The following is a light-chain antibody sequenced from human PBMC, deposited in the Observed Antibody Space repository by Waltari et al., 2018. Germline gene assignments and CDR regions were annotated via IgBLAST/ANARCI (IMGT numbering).Light chain of an antibody. J-gene: IGKJ3*01. Sequence: EIVLTQYPGTLSLSPGERATLSCRVSQSVSSSYLAWYQQKPGQAPRLLIYGASGRATGIPDRFSGSGSGTDFTLTISRLEPEDFAVYYCQQYGSLPGTFGPGTKVDIK. CDR1: QSVSSSY. V-gene: IGKV3-20*01. CDR3: QQYGSLPGT. CDR2: GAS.